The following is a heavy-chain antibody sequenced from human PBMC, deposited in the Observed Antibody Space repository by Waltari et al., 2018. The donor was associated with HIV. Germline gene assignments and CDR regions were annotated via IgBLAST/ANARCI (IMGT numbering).Heavy chain of an antibody. J-gene: IGHJ4*02. CDR1: GGSFSGYY. CDR2: INHSGST. V-gene: IGHV4-34*01. D-gene: IGHD1-26*01. CDR3: ARGPYSGSYLYYFDY. Sequence: QVQLQQWGAGLLKPSETLSLTCAVYGGSFSGYYWSWIRQPPGKGLEWIGEINHSGSTNYNPSLKSRVTISVDTSKNQFSLKLSSVTAADTAVYYCARGPYSGSYLYYFDYWGQGTLVTVSS.